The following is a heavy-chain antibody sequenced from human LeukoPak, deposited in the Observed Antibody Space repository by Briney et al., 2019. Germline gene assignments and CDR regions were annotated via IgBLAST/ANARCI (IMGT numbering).Heavy chain of an antibody. J-gene: IGHJ5*02. V-gene: IGHV3-23*01. CDR2: ISGGGVTT. Sequence: GGSLRLSCEASGFTFSNYAMSWVRQAPGKGLEWVSVISGGGVTTDYADSVKGRFTISRDNSKNTLYLQMNSLRAEDTAVYYCAKDASGSSRRWFDPWGQGTPVTVSS. CDR1: GFTFSNYA. CDR3: AKDASGSSRRWFDP. D-gene: IGHD1-26*01.